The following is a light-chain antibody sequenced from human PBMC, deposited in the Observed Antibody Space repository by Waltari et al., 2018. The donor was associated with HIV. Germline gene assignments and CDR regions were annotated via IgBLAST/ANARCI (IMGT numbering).Light chain of an antibody. V-gene: IGKV3-15*01. CDR2: GAT. Sequence: EIVMTQSPDTLSVSPGDRATLSCRASQIVGGNLAWYQVRPGQTPSLLIYGATSRTTGFPARFSGRGSGTEFTLTISGLQSEDFAIYYCQQYNELPQTFGQGTRV. CDR1: QIVGGN. CDR3: QQYNELPQT. J-gene: IGKJ1*01.